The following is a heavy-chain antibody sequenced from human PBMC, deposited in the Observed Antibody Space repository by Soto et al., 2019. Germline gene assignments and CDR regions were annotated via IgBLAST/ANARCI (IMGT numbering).Heavy chain of an antibody. CDR2: ISSSGSTI. D-gene: IGHD1-1*01. CDR1: GFTFSSYE. Sequence: PGGSLRLSCAASGFTFSSYEMNWVRQAPGKGLEWVSYISSSGSTIYYADSVKGRFTISRDNAKNSLYLQVNSLRAEDTAVYYCARNNLAHWYFDLWGRGTLVTVSS. V-gene: IGHV3-48*03. J-gene: IGHJ2*01. CDR3: ARNNLAHWYFDL.